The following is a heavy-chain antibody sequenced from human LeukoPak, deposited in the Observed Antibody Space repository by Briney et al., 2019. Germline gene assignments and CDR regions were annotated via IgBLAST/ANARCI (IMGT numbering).Heavy chain of an antibody. J-gene: IGHJ4*02. CDR1: GYTFTIYA. CDR3: ARGGQRYYYDSSGYYYLLY. CDR2: INAGNGNT. Sequence: ASVKVSFKASGYTFTIYAMHWVRQAPGQRLEWMGWINAGNGNTKYSQKFQGRVTITRDTSASTAYMELSSLRSEDTAVYYCARGGQRYYYDSSGYYYLLYWGQGTLVTVSS. V-gene: IGHV1-3*01. D-gene: IGHD3-22*01.